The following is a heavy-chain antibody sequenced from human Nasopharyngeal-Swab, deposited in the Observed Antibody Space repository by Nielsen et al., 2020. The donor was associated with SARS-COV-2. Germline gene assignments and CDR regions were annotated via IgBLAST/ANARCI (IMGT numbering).Heavy chain of an antibody. Sequence: GESLKISCAASRFTFSSYSMNWVRQAPGKGLEWVSSISSSSSYIYYADSVKGRFTISRDNAKNSLYLQMNSLRAEDTAVYYCARDSAAAGTVFDYWGQGTLVTVSS. D-gene: IGHD6-13*01. CDR1: RFTFSSYS. CDR2: ISSSSSYI. V-gene: IGHV3-21*01. CDR3: ARDSAAAGTVFDY. J-gene: IGHJ4*02.